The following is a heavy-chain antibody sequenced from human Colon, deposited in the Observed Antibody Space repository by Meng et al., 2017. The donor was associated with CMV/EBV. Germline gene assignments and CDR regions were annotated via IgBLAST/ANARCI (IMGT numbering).Heavy chain of an antibody. J-gene: IGHJ4*02. V-gene: IGHV3-21*01. Sequence: SCKASGYTFRNYRMNWVRQAPGKGLEWVSSISSSSTYIYYADSVEGRFTISRDDAKNSLFLQMNSLRAEDTAVYFCARDCGADSSSCPLNYWGQGTLVTVSS. CDR3: ARDCGADSSSCPLNY. D-gene: IGHD2-2*01. CDR1: GYTFRNYR. CDR2: ISSSSTYI.